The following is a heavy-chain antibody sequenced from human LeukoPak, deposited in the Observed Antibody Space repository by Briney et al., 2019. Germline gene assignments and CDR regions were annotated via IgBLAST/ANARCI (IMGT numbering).Heavy chain of an antibody. CDR3: ARGTMVRGVKGYYYYMDV. J-gene: IGHJ6*03. V-gene: IGHV1-2*02. D-gene: IGHD3-10*01. CDR2: INPNSGGT. CDR1: GYTFTGNY. Sequence: ASVKVSCRASGYTFTGNYIHWVRQAPGQGLEWMGWINPNSGGTNYAQKFQGRVTMTRDTSISTAYMELSRLRSDDTAVYYCARGTMVRGVKGYYYYMDVWGKGTTVTVSS.